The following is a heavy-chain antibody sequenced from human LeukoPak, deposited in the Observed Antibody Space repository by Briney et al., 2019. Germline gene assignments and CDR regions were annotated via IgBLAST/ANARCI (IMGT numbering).Heavy chain of an antibody. J-gene: IGHJ4*02. D-gene: IGHD1-1*01. CDR2: ISGSGGST. V-gene: IGHV3-23*01. CDR1: GFTFSSFA. CDR3: ARGATVALFDY. Sequence: GDSLRLSCTASGFTFSSFAMHWVRQAPGKGLEWVSAISGSGGSTYYADSVKGRFTISRDNSKNTLYLQMNSLRAEDTAVYYCARGATVALFDYWGQGTLVTVSS.